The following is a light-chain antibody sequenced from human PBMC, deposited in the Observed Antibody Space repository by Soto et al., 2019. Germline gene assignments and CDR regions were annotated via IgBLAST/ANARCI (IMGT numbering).Light chain of an antibody. CDR2: DVS. CDR3: SSYTGRSTPVV. Sequence: QSALTQPASVPGSPGQSITISCTGTSSDVGGYNYVSWYQQHPGKAPKLMIYDVSNRPSGVSNRFSGSKSGNTASLTISGLRAEDEADYYCSSYTGRSTPVVFGGGTKLTVL. CDR1: SSDVGGYNY. J-gene: IGLJ2*01. V-gene: IGLV2-14*01.